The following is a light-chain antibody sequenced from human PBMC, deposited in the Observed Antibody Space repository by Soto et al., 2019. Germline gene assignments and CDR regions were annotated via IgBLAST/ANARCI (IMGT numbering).Light chain of an antibody. Sequence: AIQMTQSPSSLSASVGDRVTISCRESQGIGNALGWYKQKPGKPPKVLIYGASNLQSGVPPRFSGSGSGTDFTLAISSLQPEDSATYYCLQDSNYPWTFGQGTKVEIK. CDR2: GAS. V-gene: IGKV1-6*01. J-gene: IGKJ1*01. CDR3: LQDSNYPWT. CDR1: QGIGNA.